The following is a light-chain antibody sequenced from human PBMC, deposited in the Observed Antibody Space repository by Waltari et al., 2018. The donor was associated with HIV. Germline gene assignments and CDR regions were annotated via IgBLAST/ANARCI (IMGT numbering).Light chain of an antibody. CDR2: AAS. Sequence: DIQLTQSPSFLSASVGERVTITCRASQGISSYLAWYQQKPGKAPNLLIYAASTLQYGVPSRFSGSGSGTEFTLTISSLQPEDFATYYCQQLNSYPLTFGGGTKVEIK. CDR1: QGISSY. V-gene: IGKV1-9*01. CDR3: QQLNSYPLT. J-gene: IGKJ4*01.